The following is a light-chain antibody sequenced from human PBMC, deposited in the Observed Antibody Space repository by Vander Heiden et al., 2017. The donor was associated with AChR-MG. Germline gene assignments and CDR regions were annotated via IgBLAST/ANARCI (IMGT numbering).Light chain of an antibody. CDR3: QQYNDYLMFT. J-gene: IGKJ2*01. CDR1: QSISYW. Sequence: IQMTQSPSTLSASVGDRVTITCRASQSISYWLAWFQHKPGKAPKLLIYKASTLKSGVPSRFSDSGSGTEFTLTISSLQPDDVATYYCQQYNDYLMFTFGQGTKLEIK. CDR2: KAS. V-gene: IGKV1-5*03.